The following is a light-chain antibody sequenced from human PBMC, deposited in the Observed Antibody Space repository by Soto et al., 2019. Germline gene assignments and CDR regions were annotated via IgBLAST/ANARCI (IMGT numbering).Light chain of an antibody. CDR2: KAS. J-gene: IGKJ4*01. CDR1: QSFSNW. CDR3: QQYSSYSLT. V-gene: IGKV1-5*03. Sequence: DIQMTQSPSTLSASVGDRVAITCRASQSFSNWLAWYQHKPGKAPKLLIYKASTLQSGVPSRFSGSGSGTEFTLTIGDLQPDDFATYYCQQYSSYSLTFGGGTKVEIK.